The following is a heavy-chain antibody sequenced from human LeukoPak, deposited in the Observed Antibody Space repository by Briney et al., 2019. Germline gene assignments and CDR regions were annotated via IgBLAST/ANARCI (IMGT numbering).Heavy chain of an antibody. V-gene: IGHV4-39*01. D-gene: IGHD6-19*01. CDR1: GGSISSSTYY. CDR2: IYYSGST. CDR3: ARHASVSGNWPRPLDY. Sequence: PSETLSLTCTVSGGSISSSTYYWRWIRQPPGKGLEWNGYIYYSGSTFYNPSLKSRVTISVDTSKDHFSPKLTSVTAADTAVYYCARHASVSGNWPRPLDYWGQGSLVTVSS. J-gene: IGHJ4*02.